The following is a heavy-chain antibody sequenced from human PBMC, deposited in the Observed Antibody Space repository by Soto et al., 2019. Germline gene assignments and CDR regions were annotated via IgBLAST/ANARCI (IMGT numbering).Heavy chain of an antibody. Sequence: GGSLRLSCAASGFTFSSYGMHWVRQAPGKGLEWVAVISKDGSTKYDADSVKGRFTISRDNSKNTLYLQMNSLRAEDTAVYYCAKETHSSGYGSYFDYWGQGTLVTVSS. CDR2: ISKDGSTK. V-gene: IGHV3-30*18. CDR1: GFTFSSYG. J-gene: IGHJ4*02. CDR3: AKETHSSGYGSYFDY. D-gene: IGHD3-22*01.